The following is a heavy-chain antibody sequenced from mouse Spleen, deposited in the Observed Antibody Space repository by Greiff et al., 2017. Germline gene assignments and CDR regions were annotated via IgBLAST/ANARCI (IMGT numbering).Heavy chain of an antibody. CDR3: ARVSYGYDVDWYFDV. D-gene: IGHD2-2*01. J-gene: IGHJ1*01. CDR1: GFSLTSYA. CDR2: IWTGGGT. Sequence: VQLQESGPGLVAPSQSLSITCTVSGFSLTSYAISWVRQPPGKGLEWLGVIWTGGGTNYNSALKSRLSISKDNSKSQVFLKMNSLQTDDTARYYCARVSYGYDVDWYFDVWGAGTTVTVSS. V-gene: IGHV2-9-1*01.